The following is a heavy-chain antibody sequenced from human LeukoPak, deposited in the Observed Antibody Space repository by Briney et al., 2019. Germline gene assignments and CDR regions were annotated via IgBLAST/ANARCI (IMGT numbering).Heavy chain of an antibody. CDR1: GFTFSSYW. V-gene: IGHV3-7*01. Sequence: GGSLRLSCAASGFTFSSYWMSWVRQAPGKGLEWVANIKQDGSEKYYVDSVKGRFTISRDNAKNSLYLQMNSLRAEDTAVYYCARDRVGAPIGAFDIWGQGTMVTVSS. CDR3: ARDRVGAPIGAFDI. D-gene: IGHD1-26*01. J-gene: IGHJ3*02. CDR2: IKQDGSEK.